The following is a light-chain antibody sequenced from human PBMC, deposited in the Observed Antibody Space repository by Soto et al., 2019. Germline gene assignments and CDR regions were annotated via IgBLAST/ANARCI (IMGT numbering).Light chain of an antibody. CDR3: SSYTRSSTLVV. J-gene: IGLJ2*01. CDR2: EVS. Sequence: QSVLTQPASVSGSPGQSIPISCTGTSSDVGGYNYVSWYQQHPGKAPKLMIYEVSNRPSGVSNRFSGSKSDNTASLTISGLKAEDEADYYCSSYTRSSTLVVFGGGTKVTVL. V-gene: IGLV2-14*01. CDR1: SSDVGGYNY.